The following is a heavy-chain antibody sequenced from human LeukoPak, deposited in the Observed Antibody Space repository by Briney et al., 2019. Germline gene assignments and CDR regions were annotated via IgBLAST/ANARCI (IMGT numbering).Heavy chain of an antibody. D-gene: IGHD3-9*01. V-gene: IGHV4-39*01. J-gene: IGHJ5*02. Sequence: PSETLSLTCTVSGGSISSSSYYWGWIRQPPGKGLEWIGSIYYSGSTYYNPSLKSRVTISVDTSKNQFSLKLSSVTAADTAVYYCARHETRYFGWLLHHNWFDPWGQGTLVTVSS. CDR1: GGSISSSSYY. CDR3: ARHETRYFGWLLHHNWFDP. CDR2: IYYSGST.